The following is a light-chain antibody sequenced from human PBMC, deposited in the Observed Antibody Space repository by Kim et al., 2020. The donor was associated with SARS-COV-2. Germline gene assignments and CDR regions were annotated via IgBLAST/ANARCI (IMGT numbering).Light chain of an antibody. V-gene: IGKV3-20*01. CDR2: SAS. CDR3: QHYGYSPWT. CDR1: QSVNSIY. J-gene: IGKJ1*01. Sequence: EIVLTQSPATLSLSPGERATLSCRASQSVNSIYLAWYQQKPGQAPRLLIYSASNRATGIADRFSGSGSGTDFTLTITTLQPEDVAVYYCQHYGYSPWTFGRGTKVDIK.